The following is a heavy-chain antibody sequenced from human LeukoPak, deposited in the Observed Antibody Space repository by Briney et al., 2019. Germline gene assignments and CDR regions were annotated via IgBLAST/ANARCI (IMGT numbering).Heavy chain of an antibody. J-gene: IGHJ6*03. CDR2: INHSGGT. D-gene: IGHD3-16*01. CDR3: ARVKDPGGYYYYYYMDV. V-gene: IGHV4-34*01. Sequence: ASETLSLTCAVYGGSFSGYYWSWIRQPPGKGLEWIGKINHSGGTKYNPSLKSRVTISVDTSKNQFSLKLSSVTAADTAMYYCARVKDPGGYYYYYYMDVWGKGTTVTVSS. CDR1: GGSFSGYY.